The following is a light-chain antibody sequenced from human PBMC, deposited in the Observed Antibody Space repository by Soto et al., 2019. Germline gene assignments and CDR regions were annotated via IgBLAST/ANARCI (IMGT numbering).Light chain of an antibody. CDR1: QSVSSSY. V-gene: IGKV3-20*01. CDR2: GAS. J-gene: IGKJ4*01. CDR3: QQYGSSPT. Sequence: EIVLTQSPGTLSLSPGARATLSCRASQSVSSSYLAWYQQKPGQAPRLLIYGASNRATGIPDRFSGSGSGTDFTLTISRLEPEDFAVYYCQQYGSSPTFGGGTKVDI.